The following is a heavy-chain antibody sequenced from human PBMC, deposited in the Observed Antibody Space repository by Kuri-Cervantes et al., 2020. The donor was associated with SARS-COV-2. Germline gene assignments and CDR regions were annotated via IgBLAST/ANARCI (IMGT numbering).Heavy chain of an antibody. J-gene: IGHJ4*02. D-gene: IGHD4-11*01. Sequence: LSLTSAASGFTLSSNYMSWVRQAPGKGLECVAVISYDGSNKYYADTVKGRFTISRDNFKNTLYLPMNRLRAEDTAVYYCAGVEYSNYYFDYWGQGTLVTVSS. CDR2: ISYDGSNK. CDR1: GFTLSSNY. V-gene: IGHV3-30-3*01. CDR3: AGVEYSNYYFDY.